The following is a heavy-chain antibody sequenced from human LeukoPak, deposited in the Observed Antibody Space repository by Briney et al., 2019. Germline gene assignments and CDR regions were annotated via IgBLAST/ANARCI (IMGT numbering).Heavy chain of an antibody. CDR1: GYTFTGYY. V-gene: IGHV1-2*02. J-gene: IGHJ6*03. Sequence: GASVKVSCKASGYTFTGYYMHWVRQAPGQGLEWMGWINPNSGGTNYAQKFQGRVTMTRDTSISTAYMELSRLRSDDTAVYYCARVDSSTWYLDYYYYYYMDVWGKGTAVTISS. D-gene: IGHD6-13*01. CDR2: INPNSGGT. CDR3: ARVDSSTWYLDYYYYYYMDV.